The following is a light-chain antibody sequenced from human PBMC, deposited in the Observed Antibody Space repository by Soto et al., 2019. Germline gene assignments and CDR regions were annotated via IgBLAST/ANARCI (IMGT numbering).Light chain of an antibody. V-gene: IGKV1-33*01. CDR1: QGINNY. CDR3: QQYESLPRR. J-gene: IGKJ3*01. CDR2: DAS. Sequence: DIQLTQSPSSLSASVGERVTITCQASQGINNYLNWYQQKSGKPPKLLIYDASNLEAGVPSRFRGSGSVTDFTLSISSLQPDDVATYYCQQYESLPRRFGPGTTVEIK.